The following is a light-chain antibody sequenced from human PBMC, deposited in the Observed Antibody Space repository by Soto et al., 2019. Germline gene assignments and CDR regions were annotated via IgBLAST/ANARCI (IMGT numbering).Light chain of an antibody. CDR3: QQLNSFPLT. CDR2: KAS. V-gene: IGKV1-5*03. J-gene: IGKJ4*01. Sequence: DIQMTQSPSTLSGSVGDRVTITCRASQTISSWLAWYQQKPGKAPKLLIYKASTLKSGVPSRFSGSGSGTEFTLTISSLQPDDFATYYCQQLNSFPLTFGVGTKVDIK. CDR1: QTISSW.